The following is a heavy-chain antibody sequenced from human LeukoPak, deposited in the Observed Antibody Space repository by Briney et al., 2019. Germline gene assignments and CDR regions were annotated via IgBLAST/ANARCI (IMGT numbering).Heavy chain of an antibody. CDR3: ARTIKGPDY. V-gene: IGHV3-23*01. D-gene: IGHD4/OR15-4a*01. CDR1: GFTFKNHA. CDR2: LSDSGSDT. Sequence: GGSLRLSCAASGFTFKNHAMNWVRQAPGKGLEWVSSLSDSGSDTYYADSVKGRFTISRDNSKNTLYLQMNTLRAEDTAVYYCARTIKGPDYWGQGTLVTVSS. J-gene: IGHJ4*02.